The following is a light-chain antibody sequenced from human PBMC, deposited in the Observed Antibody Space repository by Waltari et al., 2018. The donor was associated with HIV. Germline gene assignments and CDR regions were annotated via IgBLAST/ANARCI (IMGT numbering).Light chain of an antibody. J-gene: IGLJ1*01. CDR2: EVN. CDR3: SSYTSSSTLDV. CDR1: RGDVGGSNY. Sequence: QSSLTQPASVSASPGQSLTISCTGTRGDVGGSNYVSWYQQYPGKAPKLIIYEVNNRPSGVSDRFSGSKSGNTASLTISGLQAEDEADYYCSSYTSSSTLDVFGTGTEVTVL. V-gene: IGLV2-14*01.